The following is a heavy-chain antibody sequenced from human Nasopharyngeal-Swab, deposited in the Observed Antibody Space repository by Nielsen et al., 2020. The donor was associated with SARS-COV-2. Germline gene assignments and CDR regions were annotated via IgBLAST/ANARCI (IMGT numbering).Heavy chain of an antibody. D-gene: IGHD6-19*01. CDR3: AWKSSGWYGSYDY. CDR2: IYPGDSDT. J-gene: IGHJ4*02. V-gene: IGHV5-51*01. CDR1: GYSFTSYW. Sequence: GGPLRLPCQGSGYSFTSYWIAWVRQLPGKGLEWMGIIYPGDSDTRYSPSFQGQATTSADKSINTAFLQWSSLKASDTVMYYCAWKSSGWYGSYDYWGQGTLVTVSS.